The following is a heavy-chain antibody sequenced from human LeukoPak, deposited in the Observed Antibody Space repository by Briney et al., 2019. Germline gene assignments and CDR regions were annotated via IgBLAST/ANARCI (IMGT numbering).Heavy chain of an antibody. CDR3: ARSPTDSSGYPNPLFDI. CDR1: GGTFSTYA. J-gene: IGHJ3*02. CDR2: IIPIFGIA. Sequence: SVKVSCKPSGGTFSTYAISWVRQAPGQGLEWMGRIIPIFGIANCAQKFQGRVTITADKSTSTAYMELSSLRSEDTAVYYCARSPTDSSGYPNPLFDIWGQGTMVTVSS. V-gene: IGHV1-69*04. D-gene: IGHD3-22*01.